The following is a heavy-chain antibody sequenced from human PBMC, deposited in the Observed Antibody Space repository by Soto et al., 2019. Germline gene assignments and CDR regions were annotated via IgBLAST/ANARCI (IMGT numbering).Heavy chain of an antibody. CDR1: GFSLTTSGVG. CDR2: IYWDDDK. Sequence: QITLKGSGPTLVKPTQTLTLTCTFSGFSLTTSGVGVGWIRQPPGKALEWLALIYWDDDKRYSPSLKNRLTITKDTSRNQVVLTLIDLDPVDTATYYCAHKSLVPFGMDVWGQGTTVTVAS. V-gene: IGHV2-5*02. J-gene: IGHJ6*02. D-gene: IGHD3-10*01. CDR3: AHKSLVPFGMDV.